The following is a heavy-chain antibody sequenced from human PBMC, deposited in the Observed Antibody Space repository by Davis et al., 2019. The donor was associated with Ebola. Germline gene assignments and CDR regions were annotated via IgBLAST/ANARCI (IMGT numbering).Heavy chain of an antibody. V-gene: IGHV7-4-1*02. Sequence: ASVKVSCKASGYTFTNYGISWVRQAPGQGLEWMGWINTNTGNPTYAQGFTGRFVFSLDTSVTTAYLQISSLQADDTAMYYCARSSSWYRFDSWGQGTLVTVSS. CDR2: INTNTGNP. CDR3: ARSSSWYRFDS. D-gene: IGHD6-13*01. CDR1: GYTFTNYG. J-gene: IGHJ4*02.